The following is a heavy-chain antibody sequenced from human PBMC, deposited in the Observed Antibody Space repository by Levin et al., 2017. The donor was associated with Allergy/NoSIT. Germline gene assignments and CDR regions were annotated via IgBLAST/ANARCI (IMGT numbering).Heavy chain of an antibody. Sequence: GESLKISCAASGFSFSSYGMHWVRQAPGKGLDWVAVIWYDGNNKNYADSVKGRFTISRDNSKNTLYLQMNSLRAEDTAVYYCARDLVPAAIGDYYYYFGMDVWGQGTTVTVSS. CDR3: ARDLVPAAIGDYYYYFGMDV. D-gene: IGHD2-2*01. CDR2: IWYDGNNK. CDR1: GFSFSSYG. V-gene: IGHV3-33*01. J-gene: IGHJ6*02.